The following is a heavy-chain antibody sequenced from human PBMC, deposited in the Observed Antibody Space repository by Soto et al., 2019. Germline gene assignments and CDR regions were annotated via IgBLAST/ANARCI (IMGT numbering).Heavy chain of an antibody. CDR1: GCALSTGHH. CDR3: ARVGPWVPYYGDSSPCTLENWFDR. Sequence: KPXVRMGLTGALSGCALSTGHHWGWLRQPPVKGLERIGSIYHGGRTAYNPSLNSRVTLSLDMTNNHVSLILNSVTGADTAVYYCARVGPWVPYYGDSSPCTLENWFDRSGRGKLGAVYS. CDR2: IYHGGRT. J-gene: IGHJ5*02. V-gene: IGHV4-38-2*01. D-gene: IGHD3-22*01.